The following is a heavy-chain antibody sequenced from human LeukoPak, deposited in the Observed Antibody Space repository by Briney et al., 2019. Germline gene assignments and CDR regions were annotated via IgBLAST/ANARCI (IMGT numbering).Heavy chain of an antibody. V-gene: IGHV1-18*04. Sequence: ASVKVPCKASGYTFTTYTITWVRQAPGQGLEWMGWIRVYNGNTNYAQKFQGRVTMTTDTSTSTAYMELRSLRSDDTAVYYCARWDRVDIAATNDDYWGQGTLVTVSS. CDR1: GYTFTTYT. D-gene: IGHD5-12*01. CDR3: ARWDRVDIAATNDDY. J-gene: IGHJ4*02. CDR2: IRVYNGNT.